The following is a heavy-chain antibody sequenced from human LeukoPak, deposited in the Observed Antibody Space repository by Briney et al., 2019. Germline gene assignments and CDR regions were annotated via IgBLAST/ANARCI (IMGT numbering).Heavy chain of an antibody. V-gene: IGHV3-30*04. D-gene: IGHD3-10*01. CDR3: ARDFVWFGELFWGYYYGMDV. J-gene: IGHJ6*02. Sequence: GGSLRPSCAASGFTFSSYAMHWVRQAPGKGLEWVAVISYDGSNKYYADSVKGRFTISRDNSKNTLYLQMNSLRAEDTAVYYCARDFVWFGELFWGYYYGMDVWGQGTTVTVSS. CDR2: ISYDGSNK. CDR1: GFTFSSYA.